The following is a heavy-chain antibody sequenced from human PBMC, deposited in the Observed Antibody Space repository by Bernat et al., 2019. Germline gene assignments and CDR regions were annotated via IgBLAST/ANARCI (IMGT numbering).Heavy chain of an antibody. J-gene: IGHJ4*02. CDR1: GFTFSSYG. V-gene: IGHV3-30*18. Sequence: QVQLVESGGGVVQPGRSLRLSCAASGFTFSSYGMHWVRQAPGKGLEWVAVISYDGSNKYYADSVKGRFTISRDNSKNTLYLQMNSLRAEDTAVYYCAKDLGFTVTLDYWGQGTLVTVSS. CDR3: AKDLGFTVTLDY. D-gene: IGHD4-11*01. CDR2: ISYDGSNK.